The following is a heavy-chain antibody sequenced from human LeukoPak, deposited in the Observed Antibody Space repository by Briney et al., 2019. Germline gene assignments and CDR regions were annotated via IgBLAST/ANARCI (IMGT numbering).Heavy chain of an antibody. J-gene: IGHJ4*02. V-gene: IGHV3-23*01. CDR3: ARGGENSGFDY. D-gene: IGHD6-19*01. CDR2: ISGSGGGT. CDR1: GFTFSTYA. Sequence: QTGGSLRLSCAASGFTFSTYAMSWVRQAPGKGLEWVSTISGSGGGTYFADSVKGRFTISRDNSKNSLYLQMNSLRAEDTALYYCARGGENSGFDYWGQGTLVTVSS.